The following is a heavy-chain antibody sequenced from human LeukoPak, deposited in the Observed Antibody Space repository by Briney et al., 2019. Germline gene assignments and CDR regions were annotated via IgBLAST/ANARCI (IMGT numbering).Heavy chain of an antibody. CDR2: INPKNGET. V-gene: IGHV1-2*02. Sequence: ASVKVSCKASGYTFIDYYIYWLRQAPGQGLEWMGWINPKNGETLYAQKFQGRVTMTGDTSITTAHMELSSLRSDDTAVYHCAREDTMVRGIIGDYWGQGTLVTVSS. D-gene: IGHD3-10*01. J-gene: IGHJ4*02. CDR3: AREDTMVRGIIGDY. CDR1: GYTFIDYY.